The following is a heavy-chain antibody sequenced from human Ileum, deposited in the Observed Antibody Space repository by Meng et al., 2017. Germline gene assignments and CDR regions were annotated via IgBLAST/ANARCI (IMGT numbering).Heavy chain of an antibody. CDR2: VYYNGVT. CDR3: TRERSWSDFGYFDD. CDR1: GDSVRSSCCY. V-gene: IGHV4-61*01. J-gene: IGHJ4*02. Sequence: QVRLQGLAPGPVGPSETLSFTCTASGDSVRSSCCYWSWIRQSAGKGLEWIGYVYYNGVTNYNPSLRSRITTSIDTSKNQFSLKLSSVTAADTALYYCTRERSWSDFGYFDDWGRGTLVTVSS. D-gene: IGHD1-26*01.